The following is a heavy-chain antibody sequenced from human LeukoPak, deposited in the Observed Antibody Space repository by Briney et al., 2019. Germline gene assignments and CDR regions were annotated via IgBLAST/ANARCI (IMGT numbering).Heavy chain of an antibody. Sequence: GGSLRLSCAASGFTFSSYAMGWVRQAPGRGLEWVSALSGSGGSTYYADSVKGRFTISRDSSKNTLYLQMNSLRAEDTAIYYCATDIWDYWGQGTLVTVSS. CDR2: LSGSGGST. J-gene: IGHJ4*02. CDR1: GFTFSSYA. D-gene: IGHD3-9*01. V-gene: IGHV3-23*01. CDR3: ATDIWDY.